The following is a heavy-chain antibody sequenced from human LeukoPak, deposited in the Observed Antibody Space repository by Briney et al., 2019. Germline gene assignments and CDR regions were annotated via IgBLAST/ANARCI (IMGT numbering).Heavy chain of an antibody. V-gene: IGHV4-39*07. Sequence: SETLSLTCTVSGGSISSSSYYWGWIRQPPGKGLEWIGSIYYSGSTYYNPSLKSRVTISVDTSKNQFSLKLSSVTAADTAVYYCTRTNRDGYNSIDYWGQGTLVTVSS. CDR3: TRTNRDGYNSIDY. CDR2: IYYSGST. J-gene: IGHJ4*02. CDR1: GGSISSSSYY. D-gene: IGHD5-24*01.